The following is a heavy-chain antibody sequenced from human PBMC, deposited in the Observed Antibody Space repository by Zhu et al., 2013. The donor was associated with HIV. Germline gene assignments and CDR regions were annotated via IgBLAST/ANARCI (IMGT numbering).Heavy chain of an antibody. CDR1: GYTFTSYG. V-gene: IGHV1-18*04. D-gene: IGHD2-2*02. CDR3: ARVHHSLGYCSSTSCYISSLDY. J-gene: IGHJ4*02. Sequence: QVQLVQSGAEVKKPGASVKVSCKASGYTFTSYGISWVRQAPGQGLEWMGWISAYNGNTNYAQKLQGRVTMTTDTSTSTAYMELRSLRSDDTAVYYCARVHHSLGYCSSTSCYISSLDYWGQGTLVTVSS. CDR2: ISAYNGNT.